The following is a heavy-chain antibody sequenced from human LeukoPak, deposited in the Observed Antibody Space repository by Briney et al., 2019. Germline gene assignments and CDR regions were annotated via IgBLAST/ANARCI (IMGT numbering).Heavy chain of an antibody. V-gene: IGHV3-23*01. CDR1: GFTFSSYA. D-gene: IGHD3-22*01. Sequence: GGSLRLSCAASGFTFSSYAMTWVRQAPGRGLECVSTICGSGGSTYYADSVKGRFTISNDNAKNSLYLQMNSLRAEDTAVYYCARVRYDSSGYYPYDAFDIWGQGRIVTVSS. CDR2: ICGSGGST. CDR3: ARVRYDSSGYYPYDAFDI. J-gene: IGHJ3*02.